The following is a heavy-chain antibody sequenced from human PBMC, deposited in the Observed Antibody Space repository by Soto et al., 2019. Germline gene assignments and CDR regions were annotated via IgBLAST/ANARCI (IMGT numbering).Heavy chain of an antibody. D-gene: IGHD3-22*01. Sequence: GGSLRLSCTASGFTFGDYAMSWFRQAPGKGLEWVGFIRSKAYGGTTEYAASVKGRFTISRDDSKSIAYLQMNSLKTEDTAVYYCTREAPDSSGYNDYWGQGTLVTVSS. CDR3: TREAPDSSGYNDY. CDR2: IRSKAYGGTT. CDR1: GFTFGDYA. J-gene: IGHJ4*02. V-gene: IGHV3-49*03.